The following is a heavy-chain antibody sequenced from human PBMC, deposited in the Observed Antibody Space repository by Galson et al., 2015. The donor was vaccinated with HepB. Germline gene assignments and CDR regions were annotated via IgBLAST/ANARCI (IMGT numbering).Heavy chain of an antibody. V-gene: IGHV3-30*04. CDR2: ISYDGSNK. J-gene: IGHJ4*02. CDR3: AREYSGYDSFDY. Sequence: SLRLSCAASGFTFSSYAMHWVRQAPGKGLEWVAVISYDGSNKYYADSVKGRFTISRDNSKNTLYLQMNSLRAEDTAVYYCAREYSGYDSFDYWGQGTLVTVSS. D-gene: IGHD5-12*01. CDR1: GFTFSSYA.